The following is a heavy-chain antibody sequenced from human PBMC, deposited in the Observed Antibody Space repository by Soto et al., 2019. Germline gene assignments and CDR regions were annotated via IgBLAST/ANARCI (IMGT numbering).Heavy chain of an antibody. J-gene: IGHJ3*02. CDR3: ARDTAKTHAFDI. Sequence: KTSETLSLTCTVSGGSISSGGYYWSWIRQHPGKGLEWIGYIYYSGSTYYNPSLKSRVTISVDTSKNQFSLQLSSVTAADTAVYYCARDTAKTHAFDIWGQGTMVTVSS. V-gene: IGHV4-31*03. D-gene: IGHD4-17*01. CDR2: IYYSGST. CDR1: GGSISSGGYY.